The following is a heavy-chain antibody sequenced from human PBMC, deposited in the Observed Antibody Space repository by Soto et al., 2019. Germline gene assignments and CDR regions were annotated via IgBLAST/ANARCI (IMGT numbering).Heavy chain of an antibody. CDR1: GTTFSTYA. Sequence: QVHLVQSGAEVKKSGSSVKVSCKASGTTFSTYAISWVRQAPGQGLEWMGRIIPIFGTADYAPDFQDRVTITADTSTSTAYLKMSSLRSEEKAVYYCATEVVTVTTLGYFAHWGQGTLVTVSS. J-gene: IGHJ4*02. D-gene: IGHD2-21*02. CDR3: ATEVVTVTTLGYFAH. V-gene: IGHV1-69*06. CDR2: IIPIFGTA.